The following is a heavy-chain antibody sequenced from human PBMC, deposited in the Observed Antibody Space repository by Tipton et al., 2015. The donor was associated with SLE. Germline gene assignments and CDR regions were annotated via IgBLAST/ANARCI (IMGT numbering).Heavy chain of an antibody. V-gene: IGHV3-23*01. CDR2: FSVSGGSGGTS. CDR1: EFTFITYA. D-gene: IGHD3-22*01. CDR3: AKGTLSGGYSPGGFFYSYYMDV. Sequence: SLRLSCAASEFTFITYAMNWVRRAPGKGLEWVSAFSVSGGSGGTSYYADSVKGRFTISRDNSKNTLFLQMNSLRAEDTAVYYCAKGTLSGGYSPGGFFYSYYMDVWGKGTTVTVSS. J-gene: IGHJ6*03.